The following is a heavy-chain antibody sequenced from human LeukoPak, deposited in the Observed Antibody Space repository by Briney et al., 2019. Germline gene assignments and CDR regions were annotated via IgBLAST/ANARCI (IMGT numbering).Heavy chain of an antibody. Sequence: SESLSPTCAVYGGSFSGYYWSWIRQPPRNWLEWIGEINHSGITNYNPSLKSRATISVDTSKNQFSLKLSSVTAADTAVYYCARVLPAAPNWFDPWGQGTLVTVSS. D-gene: IGHD2-2*01. V-gene: IGHV4-34*01. CDR3: ARVLPAAPNWFDP. J-gene: IGHJ5*02. CDR1: GGSFSGYY. CDR2: INHSGIT.